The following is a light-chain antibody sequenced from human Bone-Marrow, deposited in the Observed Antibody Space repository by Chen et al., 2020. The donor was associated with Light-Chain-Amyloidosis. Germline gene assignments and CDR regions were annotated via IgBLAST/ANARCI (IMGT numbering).Light chain of an antibody. CDR3: HQYNTVPLT. V-gene: IGKV1-33*01. J-gene: IGKJ4*01. Sequence: DIQMTQSPSSLSASVGDRVTITCQASQEINIFLNWYQQKPGKAPKHLIYDATYLDAGVPSRCSGRGSWTDSTLTIGSLQPEDVATYYCHQYNTVPLTVGGGTKVQIK. CDR1: QEINIF. CDR2: DAT.